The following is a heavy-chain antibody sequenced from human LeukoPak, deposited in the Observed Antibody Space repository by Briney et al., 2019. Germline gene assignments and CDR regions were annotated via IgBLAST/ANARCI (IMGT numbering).Heavy chain of an antibody. D-gene: IGHD3-9*01. Sequence: PGGSLRLSCAASGFTVSSNYMSWVCQAPGKGLEWVSVIYSGGSTYYADSVKGRFTISGDNSKNTLYLQMNSLRAEDTAVYYCAGKESTSYYDILTGVDYWGQGTLVTVSS. J-gene: IGHJ4*02. V-gene: IGHV3-53*01. CDR2: IYSGGST. CDR3: AGKESTSYYDILTGVDY. CDR1: GFTVSSNY.